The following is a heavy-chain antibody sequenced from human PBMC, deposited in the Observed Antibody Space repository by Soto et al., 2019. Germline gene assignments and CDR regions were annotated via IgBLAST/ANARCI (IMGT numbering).Heavy chain of an antibody. D-gene: IGHD3-3*01. J-gene: IGHJ6*02. CDR2: ISSSSSYI. CDR1: GFTFSSYS. CDR3: ARDHTIFGVVKLYSYYYGMDV. V-gene: IGHV3-21*01. Sequence: LRLCCAASGFTFSSYSMNWVRQAPGKGLEWVSSISSSSSYIYYADSMKGRFTISRDNAKNSLYLQMNSLRAEDTAVYYCARDHTIFGVVKLYSYYYGMDVWGQGTTVTVSS.